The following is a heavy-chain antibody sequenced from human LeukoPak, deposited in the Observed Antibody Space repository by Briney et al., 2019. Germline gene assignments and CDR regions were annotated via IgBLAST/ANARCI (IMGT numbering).Heavy chain of an antibody. J-gene: IGHJ4*02. D-gene: IGHD6-6*01. CDR2: IKQDGSDK. CDR3: ARIGYSSSSWDY. CDR1: GFTFSNYW. V-gene: IGHV3-7*01. Sequence: GGSLRLSCAASGFTFSNYWMSWVRQAPGKGLEWVANIKQDGSDKHYVDSLKGRFTISRDNAKNSVYLHMNSLRVGDTAVYYCARIGYSSSSWDYWGQGTLVTVAS.